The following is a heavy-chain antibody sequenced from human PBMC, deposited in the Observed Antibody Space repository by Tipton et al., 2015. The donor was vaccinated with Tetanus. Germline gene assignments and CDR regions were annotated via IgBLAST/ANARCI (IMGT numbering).Heavy chain of an antibody. CDR1: GFGFSNYG. Sequence: SLRLSCIASGFGFSNYGMHWVRQAPGKGLEWVAVISSDGKIKYYGDSVKGRFSISRDNAKNSLYLQMNSLRAEDTAIYYCARGAYGQFDYWGQGTLVTVSS. V-gene: IGHV3-30*03. J-gene: IGHJ4*02. D-gene: IGHD4-17*01. CDR2: ISSDGKIK. CDR3: ARGAYGQFDY.